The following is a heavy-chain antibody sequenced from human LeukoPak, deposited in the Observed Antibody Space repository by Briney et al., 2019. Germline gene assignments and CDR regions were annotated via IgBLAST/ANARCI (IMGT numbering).Heavy chain of an antibody. V-gene: IGHV1-2*02. CDR2: SNPYNCGS. CDR1: VYTFTSHY. J-gene: IGHJ5*02. D-gene: IGHD2-2*01. CDR3: ARWIFPAALPFRGGFDA. Sequence: ASVNVSFKCSVYTFTSHYIHWLRQPPAQGLEWMGLSNPYNCGSKSPQRFQDRVTMTRDTSMSPAFMELTNLKYDDAAVYFCARWIFPAALPFRGGFDAWGQGTLVIVSS.